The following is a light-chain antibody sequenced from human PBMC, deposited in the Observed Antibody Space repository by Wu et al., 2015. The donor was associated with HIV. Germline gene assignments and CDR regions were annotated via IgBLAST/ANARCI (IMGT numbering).Light chain of an antibody. CDR2: DAS. CDR3: QQYGSSPGS. CDR1: QSVSSNS. V-gene: IGKV3-20*01. J-gene: IGKJ2*04. Sequence: ETVLTQSPGTLALSPGERATLSCRARQSVSSNSLAWYQQKPGQAPRLLIYDASSRAPGVPDRFSGSGSGTDFTLIISRLEPEDFAVYYCQQYGSSPGSFGQGTKLEIK.